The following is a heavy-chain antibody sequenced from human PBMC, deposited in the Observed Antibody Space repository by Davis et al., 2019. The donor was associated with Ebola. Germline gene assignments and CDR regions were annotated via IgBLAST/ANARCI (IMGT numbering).Heavy chain of an antibody. V-gene: IGHV4-30-2*06. CDR2: IYHSGSS. CDR1: GVAISNGGYS. D-gene: IGHD5-12*01. Sequence: MPSETLSLTCDVSGVAISNGGYSWNWIRQLPGKGLEWIGDIYHSGSSNLNPSLERRVTIAVDASRNQFSLKLSSVTAADTAVYYCARGRGYDVTGVYFDDWGQGIPVTVSS. J-gene: IGHJ4*02. CDR3: ARGRGYDVTGVYFDD.